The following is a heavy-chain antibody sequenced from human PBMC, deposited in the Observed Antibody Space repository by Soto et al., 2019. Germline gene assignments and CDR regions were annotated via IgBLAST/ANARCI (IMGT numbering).Heavy chain of an antibody. Sequence: GASVKVSCKASGYTFTSYGISWVRQAPGQGLEWMGWISAYNGNTNYAQKLQGRVTMTTDTSTSTAYMELRSLRSDDTAVYYCARDTPRFPLTHGDIVVVPDVLAFDSWGQGTMVTVSS. CDR1: GYTFTSYG. D-gene: IGHD2-2*01. V-gene: IGHV1-18*01. J-gene: IGHJ3*02. CDR3: ARDTPRFPLTHGDIVVVPDVLAFDS. CDR2: ISAYNGNT.